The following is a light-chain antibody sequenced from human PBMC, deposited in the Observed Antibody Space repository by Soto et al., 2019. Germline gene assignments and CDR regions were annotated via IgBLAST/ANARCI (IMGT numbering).Light chain of an antibody. CDR3: SSYTTTSSVI. V-gene: IGLV2-8*01. Sequence: QSALTQPPSASGSPGQSVTISCTGTSSDVGGYKYVSWYQHHPGKAPKVVIYEVTKRPSGVPDRFSGSQSGNTASLTVSGLQAEDEADYYCSSYTTTSSVIFGGGTKLTVL. J-gene: IGLJ2*01. CDR2: EVT. CDR1: SSDVGGYKY.